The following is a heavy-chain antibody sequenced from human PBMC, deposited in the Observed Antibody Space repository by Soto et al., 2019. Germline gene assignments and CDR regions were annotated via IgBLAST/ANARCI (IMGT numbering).Heavy chain of an antibody. V-gene: IGHV1-2*02. J-gene: IGHJ6*02. CDR2: INPTRGGT. D-gene: IGHD6-6*01. CDR1: GYTFTGYY. Sequence: ASVKVSCKSSGYTFTGYYIHWVRQAPGQGHEWMGWINPTRGGTNYAQKFQGRVPMTRNTTISTAYMALSRLRSDDTAVYYCASRGLDDYGMDVWGQGTTVTVSS. CDR3: ASRGLDDYGMDV.